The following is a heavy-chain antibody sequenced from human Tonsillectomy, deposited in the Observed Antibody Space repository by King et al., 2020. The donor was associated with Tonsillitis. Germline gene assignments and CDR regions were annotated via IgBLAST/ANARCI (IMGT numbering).Heavy chain of an antibody. CDR2: LSYDGSIK. J-gene: IGHJ4*02. V-gene: IGHV3-30*04. CDR3: ASLDWLSLDY. D-gene: IGHD3-9*01. Sequence: VQLVESGGGVVQPGRSLRLSCATSGFVSNSYAVHWVRQAPGRGLEWVAVLSYDGSIKYYAHSVKGRVTVSRDNSKNTLNLQMNSLRAEDTAVYYCASLDWLSLDYWGQGTQVTVSS. CDR1: GFVSNSYA.